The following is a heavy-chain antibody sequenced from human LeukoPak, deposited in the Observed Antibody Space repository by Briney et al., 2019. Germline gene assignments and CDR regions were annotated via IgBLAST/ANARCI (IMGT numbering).Heavy chain of an antibody. D-gene: IGHD5-18*01. CDR3: ARVPPGYSYLDY. CDR2: IIPIFGTA. CDR1: GGTFSSYA. Sequence: GASVKVSCKASGGTFSSYAISWVRQAPGQGLEWMGGIIPIFGTANYAQKFQGRVTITADESTSTAYMELSSLRSEDTAVYYCARVPPGYSYLDYWGQGTLVTVSS. J-gene: IGHJ4*02. V-gene: IGHV1-69*13.